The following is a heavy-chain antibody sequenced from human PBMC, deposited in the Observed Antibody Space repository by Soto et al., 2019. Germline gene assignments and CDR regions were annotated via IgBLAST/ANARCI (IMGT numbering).Heavy chain of an antibody. V-gene: IGHV4-4*07. CDR2: IYTSGTT. CDR1: GAHTRTYS. J-gene: IGHJ6*02. Sequence: SQTRSLTRNVSGAHTRTYSRGWIRQPAGKALEWIGRIYTSGTTNYNPSLKSRVTMLVDTSKNQFSLKLSSVTAADTAVYYCAREGASGFGMDVWGQGTTVT. D-gene: IGHD1-26*01. CDR3: AREGASGFGMDV.